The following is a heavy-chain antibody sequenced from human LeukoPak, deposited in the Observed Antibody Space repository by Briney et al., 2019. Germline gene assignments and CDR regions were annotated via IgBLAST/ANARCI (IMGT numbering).Heavy chain of an antibody. D-gene: IGHD3-16*01. J-gene: IGHJ3*02. Sequence: ASVKVSCKASGYTFNDYYMHWVRQAPGQGLEYMGWINPISGGTDYAQKFQGRVTMTRDTSISTGYMELSRLRSDDTAVYYCARAGVGADDAFDIWGQGTMVTVSS. CDR2: INPISGGT. CDR1: GYTFNDYY. V-gene: IGHV1-2*02. CDR3: ARAGVGADDAFDI.